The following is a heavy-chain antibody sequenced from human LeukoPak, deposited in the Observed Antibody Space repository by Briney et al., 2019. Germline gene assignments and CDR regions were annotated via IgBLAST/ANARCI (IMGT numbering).Heavy chain of an antibody. CDR3: ASTNIVLMVYALNNDAFDI. J-gene: IGHJ3*02. D-gene: IGHD2-8*01. CDR2: IYTSGIT. Sequence: SETLSLXCTVSGGSISSGSYYWSWIRQPAGKGLEWIGRIYTSGITNYNPSLKSRVTISVDTSKNQFSLKLSSVTAADTAVYYCASTNIVLMVYALNNDAFDIWGQGTMVTVSS. CDR1: GGSISSGSYY. V-gene: IGHV4-61*02.